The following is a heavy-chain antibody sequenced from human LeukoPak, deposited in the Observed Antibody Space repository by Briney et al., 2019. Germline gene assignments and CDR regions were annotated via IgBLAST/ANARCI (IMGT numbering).Heavy chain of an antibody. D-gene: IGHD6-13*01. CDR3: ANDGGIAAAGTGGLFDY. CDR1: GFTFSSYA. V-gene: IGHV3-23*01. Sequence: PGGSLRLSCAASGFTFSSYAMSWVRQAQGPGLELDSAISGSGGSTYYADSVKGRFTISRDNSKNTLYLQMHSLRAEDTAVYYCANDGGIAAAGTGGLFDYWGQGTLVTVSS. CDR2: ISGSGGST. J-gene: IGHJ4*02.